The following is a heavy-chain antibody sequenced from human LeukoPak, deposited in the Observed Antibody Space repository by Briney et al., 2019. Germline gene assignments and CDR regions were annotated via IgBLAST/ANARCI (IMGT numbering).Heavy chain of an antibody. V-gene: IGHV4-59*08. Sequence: SSETLSLTCTVSGGSFTNHYWSWIRQPPGKGLEWIGYIYYTGVTNYNPSLKSRVTISVHTSKNQFSLRLNSVTAADTAVYYCARRRWGGYFDFDSWGQGTLVTVSS. D-gene: IGHD3-16*01. J-gene: IGHJ4*02. CDR2: IYYTGVT. CDR1: GGSFTNHY. CDR3: ARRRWGGYFDFDS.